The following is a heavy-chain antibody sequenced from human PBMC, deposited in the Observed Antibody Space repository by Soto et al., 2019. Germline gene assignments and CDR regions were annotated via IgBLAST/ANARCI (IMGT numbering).Heavy chain of an antibody. V-gene: IGHV4-59*01. CDR1: GGSISSYY. Sequence: QVQLQESGPGLVKPSETLSLTCTVSGGSISSYYWSWIRQPPGKGLEWIGYIYYSGSTNYNPSLKSRVTISVDTSKNQFSLKLSSVTAADTAVYYCARDSSSWYEPQAFDIWGQGTMVTVSS. D-gene: IGHD6-13*01. CDR3: ARDSSSWYEPQAFDI. J-gene: IGHJ3*02. CDR2: IYYSGST.